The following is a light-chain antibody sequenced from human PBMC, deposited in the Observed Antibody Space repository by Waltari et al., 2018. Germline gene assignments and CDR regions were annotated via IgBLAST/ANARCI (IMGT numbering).Light chain of an antibody. CDR3: ASWDDSLNGHWV. CDR1: ASNIGGNL. Sequence: QSVLTQPPSASGTPGQWVTISCSGSASNIGGNLVNWYQQLPGKAPKLLIYRSDLRPSGVPDRFSGSKSGTSASLAISGRQPEDEADYFCASWDDSLNGHWVFGGGTKVTVL. CDR2: RSD. V-gene: IGLV1-44*01. J-gene: IGLJ3*02.